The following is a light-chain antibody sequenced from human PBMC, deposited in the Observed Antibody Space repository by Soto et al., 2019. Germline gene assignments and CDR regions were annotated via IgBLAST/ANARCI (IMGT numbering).Light chain of an antibody. J-gene: IGKJ1*01. CDR2: KAS. CDR3: QRTRT. V-gene: IGKV1-5*03. CDR1: QSISSC. Sequence: DIQMTQSPSTLSASVGDRVTITCRASQSISSCLAWYQQKPGKAPKLLIYKASSLESGVPSRFRGSGSGTEFTLTLKRLQPADFSSQYCQRTRTFGQGTKVEIK.